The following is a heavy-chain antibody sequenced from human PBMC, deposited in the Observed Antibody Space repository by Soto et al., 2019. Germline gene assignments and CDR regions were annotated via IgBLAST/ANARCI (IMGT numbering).Heavy chain of an antibody. Sequence: GGSLRLSCAASGFTFSSCAMGWVRQAPGKGLEWVSVIYSGGSTYYADSEKGRFTISRGSSKNTLYLQMNSLRDEDTAVYYCARGPARVDAFDIWGQGTMVTVSS. J-gene: IGHJ3*02. CDR2: IYSGGST. V-gene: IGHV3-53*05. CDR3: ARGPARVDAFDI. CDR1: GFTFSSCA.